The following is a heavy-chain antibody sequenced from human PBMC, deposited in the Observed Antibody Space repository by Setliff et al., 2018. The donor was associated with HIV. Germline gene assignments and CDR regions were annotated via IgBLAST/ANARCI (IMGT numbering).Heavy chain of an antibody. V-gene: IGHV4-39*02. J-gene: IGHJ4*02. CDR2: IFYSGTT. D-gene: IGHD6-19*01. CDR3: ARLGSGWNWVTRIDY. Sequence: SETLSLTCTVSGVSINSNRYYWGWIRQPPGKGLEWIGSIFYSGTTHYNASLQSRVTISVDTSKNLFSLKLRSVAAADTGIYYCARLGSGWNWVTRIDYWGQGTLVTVSS. CDR1: GVSINSNRYY.